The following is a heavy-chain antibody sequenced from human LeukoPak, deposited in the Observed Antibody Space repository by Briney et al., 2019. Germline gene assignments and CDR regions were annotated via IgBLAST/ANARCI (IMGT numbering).Heavy chain of an antibody. J-gene: IGHJ4*02. CDR1: GGSISTFF. V-gene: IGHV4-4*07. CDR2: IYTGTT. D-gene: IGHD3-9*01. CDR3: ARGTEMTSFTGYYSFDY. Sequence: PSETLSLTCTVSGGSISTFFWTWIRQSAGKGLEWIGRIYTGTTYYNPSLESRATISVDTSNNRFSLNLTSLTAADTAVYYCARGTEMTSFTGYYSFDYWGRGSLVTVSS.